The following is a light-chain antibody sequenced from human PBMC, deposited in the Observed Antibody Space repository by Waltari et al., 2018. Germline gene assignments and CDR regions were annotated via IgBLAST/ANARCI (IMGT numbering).Light chain of an antibody. CDR1: QSVSPY. V-gene: IGKV3-20*01. CDR3: QKYGTLPAT. CDR2: DAS. J-gene: IGKJ1*01. Sequence: EIVLTQSPGTLSLSPGQRATLSCRASQSVSPYLAWYQQKPGQAPRLLIYDASTRATGIPDRFSGSGSGTDFSLTISRLESEDFAVYYCQKYGTLPATFGQGTKVEI.